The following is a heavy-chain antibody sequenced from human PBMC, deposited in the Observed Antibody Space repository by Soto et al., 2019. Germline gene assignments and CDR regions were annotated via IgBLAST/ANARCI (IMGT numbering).Heavy chain of an antibody. Sequence: LSLTCTIYGGSFSGYYWTWIRQPPGKGLEWIGEINHSGTTNYSPSLKRRVSISVDTSKDKFSLNLSSVTAADTAVYYCASGKTRTARPSLRYYYYGLDVWGQGTTVTVSS. CDR2: INHSGTT. D-gene: IGHD6-6*01. CDR1: GGSFSGYY. CDR3: ASGKTRTARPSLRYYYYGLDV. V-gene: IGHV4-34*01. J-gene: IGHJ6*02.